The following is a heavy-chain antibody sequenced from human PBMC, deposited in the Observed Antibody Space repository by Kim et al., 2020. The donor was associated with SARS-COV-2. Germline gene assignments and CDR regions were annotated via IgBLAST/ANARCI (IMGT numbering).Heavy chain of an antibody. Sequence: GGSLRLSCVASGFTLSSYGMHWVRQAPGKGLEWVAVIWYDGSSQYYAESVKGRFTISRDNSKNTLYLQMNSLRAEDTAIYYCARVRSKRVAAGYFDYWGQRTLVTVSS. V-gene: IGHV3-33*08. CDR1: GFTLSSYG. CDR2: IWYDGSSQ. D-gene: IGHD6-13*01. J-gene: IGHJ4*03. CDR3: ARVRSKRVAAGYFDY.